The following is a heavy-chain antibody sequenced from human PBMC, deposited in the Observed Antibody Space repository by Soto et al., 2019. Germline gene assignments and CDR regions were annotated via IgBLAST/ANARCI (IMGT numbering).Heavy chain of an antibody. CDR1: GFTFSSYA. J-gene: IGHJ4*02. CDR3: AKNYFFDS. CDR2: IGVSSDA. Sequence: GGSLRLSCAASGFTFSSYAMSWARQAPGKGLEWVSSIGVSSDAYYADSVEGRFTISRDNSRNTLYLQMNSLRAEDTALYYCAKNYFFDSWGQGTLVTVSS. V-gene: IGHV3-23*01.